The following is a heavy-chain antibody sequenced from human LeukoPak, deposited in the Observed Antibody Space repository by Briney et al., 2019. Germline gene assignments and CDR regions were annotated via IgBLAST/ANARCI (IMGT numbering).Heavy chain of an antibody. V-gene: IGHV1-69*01. J-gene: IGHJ5*02. CDR2: IIPIFGTA. Sequence: SVKVSCKASGGTFSSYAISWVRQAPGQGLEWMGGIIPIFGTANYAQKFQGRVTITADESTSTAYMELSSLRSEDTAVYYCAREVTRYCSSTSSFNWFDPWGQGTLVTVSS. D-gene: IGHD2-2*01. CDR3: AREVTRYCSSTSSFNWFDP. CDR1: GGTFSSYA.